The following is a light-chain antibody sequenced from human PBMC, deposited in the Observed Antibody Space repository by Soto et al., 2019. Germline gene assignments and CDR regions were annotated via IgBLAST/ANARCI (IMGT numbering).Light chain of an antibody. V-gene: IGKV3-15*01. J-gene: IGKJ1*01. Sequence: EVVLTHSPATLSVSPGERATLSCRASQSVNSNLAWYQQKPGQAPRLLIYGASTRATGIPARFSGSGSGTEFTLTISSLQSEDIAVYYCQQYNDWPPWTFGQGTKVDIK. CDR2: GAS. CDR1: QSVNSN. CDR3: QQYNDWPPWT.